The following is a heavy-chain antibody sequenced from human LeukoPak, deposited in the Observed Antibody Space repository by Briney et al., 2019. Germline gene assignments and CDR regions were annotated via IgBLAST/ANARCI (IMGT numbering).Heavy chain of an antibody. J-gene: IGHJ4*02. CDR1: GGSISSYY. CDR2: IYTSGST. Sequence: SETLSLTCTVSGGSISSYYWSWIRQPAGKGLEWIVRIYTSGSTNYNPSLKSRVTMSVDTSKNQFSLKLSSVTAADTAVYYCARVDSSSWYGEIDYWGQGTLVTVSS. V-gene: IGHV4-4*07. CDR3: ARVDSSSWYGEIDY. D-gene: IGHD6-13*01.